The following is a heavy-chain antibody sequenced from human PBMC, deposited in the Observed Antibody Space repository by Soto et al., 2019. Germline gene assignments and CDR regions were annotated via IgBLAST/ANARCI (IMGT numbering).Heavy chain of an antibody. V-gene: IGHV4-39*01. CDR1: GGSISSSSYY. CDR2: IYYSGST. D-gene: IGHD4-17*01. CDR3: ARVPSTVTKLSYYYYYMDV. J-gene: IGHJ6*03. Sequence: PSETLSLTCTVSGGSISSSSYYWGWIRQPPGKGLEWIGSIYYSGSTYYNPSLKSRVTISVDTSKNQFSLKLSSVTAADTAVYYCARVPSTVTKLSYYYYYMDVWGKGTTVTVSS.